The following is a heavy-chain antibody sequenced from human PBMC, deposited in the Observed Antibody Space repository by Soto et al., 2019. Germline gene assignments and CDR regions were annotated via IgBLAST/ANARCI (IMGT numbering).Heavy chain of an antibody. CDR1: GFTFSSYW. Sequence: HPGGSLRLSCAASGFTFSSYWMHWVRQAPGKGLVWVSRINSDGSSTSYADSVKGRFTISRDNAKNTLYLQMNSLRAEDTAVYYCARGEGSICSGGSCYSYYYYGMDVWGQGTTVTVSS. CDR3: ARGEGSICSGGSCYSYYYYGMDV. J-gene: IGHJ6*02. CDR2: INSDGSST. V-gene: IGHV3-74*01. D-gene: IGHD2-15*01.